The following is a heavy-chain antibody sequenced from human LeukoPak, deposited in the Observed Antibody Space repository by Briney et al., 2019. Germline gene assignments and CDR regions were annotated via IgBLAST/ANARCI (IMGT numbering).Heavy chain of an antibody. J-gene: IGHJ3*02. V-gene: IGHV3-7*01. D-gene: IGHD3-22*01. CDR2: IKQDGSEK. Sequence: GGSLRLSCAASGFTFSSYWMSWVRQAPGKGREWVANIKQDGSEKYYVDSVKGRFTISRDNAKNSLYLQMNSLRAEDTAVYYCARGTTMIVVVGRDAFDIWGQGTMVTVSS. CDR3: ARGTTMIVVVGRDAFDI. CDR1: GFTFSSYW.